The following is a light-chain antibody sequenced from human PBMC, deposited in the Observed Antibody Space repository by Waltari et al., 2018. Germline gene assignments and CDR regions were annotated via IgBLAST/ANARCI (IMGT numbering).Light chain of an antibody. J-gene: IGLJ1*01. V-gene: IGLV2-23*02. CDR3: CSYVGLGTYV. CDR2: EVT. Sequence: QSGLAQPASASGSPGQSITIPCTGISSDVGNYNLVSWYQQRPGTAPRLFIYEVTTRAPGTSDRFSASKSGNTASLSISGLQAQEDEADYYCCSYVGLGTYVFGTGTKVTV. CDR1: SSDVGNYNL.